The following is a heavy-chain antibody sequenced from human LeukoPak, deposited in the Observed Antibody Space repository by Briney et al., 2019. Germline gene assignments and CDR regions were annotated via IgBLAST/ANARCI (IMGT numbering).Heavy chain of an antibody. CDR2: IYSGGST. V-gene: IGHV3-53*01. CDR1: GFTFSSNY. Sequence: PGGSLRLSCAASGFTFSSNYMSWVRQAPGKGLEGVSVIYSGGSTYYADSVKGRFTISGDNSKNTLYLQMNSLRAGDTAVYYCARDLNDFWSGYSYDYWGQGTLVTVSS. D-gene: IGHD3-3*01. CDR3: ARDLNDFWSGYSYDY. J-gene: IGHJ4*02.